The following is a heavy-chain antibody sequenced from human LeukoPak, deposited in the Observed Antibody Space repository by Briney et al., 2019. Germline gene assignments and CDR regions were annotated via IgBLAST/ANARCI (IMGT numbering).Heavy chain of an antibody. V-gene: IGHV3-53*04. J-gene: IGHJ4*02. CDR3: LRQGVGSPPR. Sequence: GGSLRLSCAASGFTVSSNDMSWVRQVPGKGLEWVSLIYAGGSASAYYADSVKGRFTGSRHDSKNTLDLQMNSLKPDDTAVYYCLRQGVGSPPRWGQGTLVTVSS. D-gene: IGHD1-26*01. CDR2: IYAGGSASA. CDR1: GFTVSSND.